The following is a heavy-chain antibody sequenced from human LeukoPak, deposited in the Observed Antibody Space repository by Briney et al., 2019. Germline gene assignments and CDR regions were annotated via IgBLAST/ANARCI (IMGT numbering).Heavy chain of an antibody. CDR1: GFTFSRCS. CDR3: AREGGSYSFDY. CDR2: ISSSSSSI. V-gene: IGHV3-48*01. D-gene: IGHD1-26*01. J-gene: IGHJ4*02. Sequence: GGSLRLSCAASGFTFSRCSMNWVRQAPGKGLEWVSYISSSSSSIYYADPVKGRFTISRDNAKNSLFLQMNSLRAEDTAVYYCAREGGSYSFDYWGKGTLVTVSS.